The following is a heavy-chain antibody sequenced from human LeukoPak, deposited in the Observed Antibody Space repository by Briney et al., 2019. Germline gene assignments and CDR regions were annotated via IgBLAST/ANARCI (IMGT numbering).Heavy chain of an antibody. CDR1: GYTFTSYG. CDR3: ARDLYPYYDGSGYLPDF. D-gene: IGHD3-22*01. CDR2: INPSGGST. Sequence: ASVKVSCKASGYTFTSYGISWVRQAPGPGLEWMGLINPSGGSTSYAQKFQGRVTMTRDTSTSTVYMELSSLRSADTAVYYCARDLYPYYDGSGYLPDFWGQGTLVAVSS. V-gene: IGHV1-46*01. J-gene: IGHJ4*02.